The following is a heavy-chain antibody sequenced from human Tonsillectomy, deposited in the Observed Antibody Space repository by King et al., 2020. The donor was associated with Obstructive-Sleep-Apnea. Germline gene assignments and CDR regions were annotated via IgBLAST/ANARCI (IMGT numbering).Heavy chain of an antibody. CDR3: AKGVVGATTLERYYYYYGMDV. Sequence: VQLVESGGGLVQPGRSLRLSCAASGFTFDDYAMHWVRQAPGKGLEWVSGISWNSGSIGYADSVKGRFTISRDNAKNSLYLQMNSLRAEDTALYYCAKGVVGATTLERYYYYYGMDVWGQGTTVTVSS. CDR1: GFTFDDYA. J-gene: IGHJ6*02. D-gene: IGHD1-26*01. V-gene: IGHV3-9*01. CDR2: ISWNSGSI.